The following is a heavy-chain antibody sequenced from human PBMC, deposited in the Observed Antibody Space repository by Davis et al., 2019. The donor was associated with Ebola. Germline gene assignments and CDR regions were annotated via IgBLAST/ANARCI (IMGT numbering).Heavy chain of an antibody. D-gene: IGHD3-16*01. CDR1: GFTFSSYA. CDR2: ISGSGGST. V-gene: IGHV3-23*01. Sequence: GESLKISCAASGFTFSSYAMSWVRQAPGKGLEWVSAISGSGGSTYYADSVKGRFTISRDNSKNTMSLQMNGLTVEDTAVYYCARKEGGPNPFDYWGQGTLVTVSS. J-gene: IGHJ4*02. CDR3: ARKEGGPNPFDY.